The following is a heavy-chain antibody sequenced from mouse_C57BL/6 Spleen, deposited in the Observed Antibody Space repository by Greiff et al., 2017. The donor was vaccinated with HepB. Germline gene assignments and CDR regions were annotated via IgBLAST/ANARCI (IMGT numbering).Heavy chain of an antibody. D-gene: IGHD1-1*01. CDR3: GSSPYWYVDV. CDR1: GYAFSSSW. Sequence: VQLQESGPELVKPGASVKISCKASGYAFSSSWMNWVKQRPGKGLEWIGRIYPGDGDTNYNGKFKGKATLTADKSSSTAYMQLSSLTSEDSAVYFGGSSPYWYVDVWGTGTTVTVSS. V-gene: IGHV1-82*01. J-gene: IGHJ1*03. CDR2: IYPGDGDT.